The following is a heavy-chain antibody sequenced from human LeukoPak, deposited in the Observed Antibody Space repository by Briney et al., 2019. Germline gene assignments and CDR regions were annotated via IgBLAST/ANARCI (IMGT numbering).Heavy chain of an antibody. CDR1: GFTFSSYW. CDR2: IKQDGSEK. J-gene: IGHJ4*02. D-gene: IGHD3-22*01. CDR3: ARVVSKGDAVFGY. Sequence: GGSLRLSCAASGFTFSSYWMSWVRQAPGKGLEWVANIKQDGSEKYYVDSVKGRFTISRDNAKNSLYLQMNSLRAEDTAVYYCARVVSKGDAVFGYWGQGTLVTVSS. V-gene: IGHV3-7*01.